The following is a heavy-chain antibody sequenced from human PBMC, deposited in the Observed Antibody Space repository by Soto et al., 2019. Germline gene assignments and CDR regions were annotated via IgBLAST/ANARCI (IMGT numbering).Heavy chain of an antibody. V-gene: IGHV4-59*01. D-gene: IGHD3-16*01. J-gene: IGHJ4*02. CDR3: ARTDGGYFDY. Sequence: SETLSLTCTVSGGSLSSYYWTWIRQPPGKGLEWIGYIYYSGSTNYNPSLRSRVTISVDTSKNQFSLKLSSVTAADTAVYYCARTDGGYFDYWGQGTLVTVSS. CDR2: IYYSGST. CDR1: GGSLSSYY.